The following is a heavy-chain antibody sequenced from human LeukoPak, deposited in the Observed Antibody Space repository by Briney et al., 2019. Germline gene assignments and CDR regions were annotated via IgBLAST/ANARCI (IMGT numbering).Heavy chain of an antibody. CDR2: ISSSTSYI. J-gene: IGHJ4*02. Sequence: GGSLRLSCAASGFTLSSYSMNWVRQAPGKGLEWVSSISSSTSYIFYADSVKGRFTISRDNAKNSLYLRMNSLRAEDTAVYYCARDYYDSRRKFDYWGQGTLVTVSS. CDR1: GFTLSSYS. V-gene: IGHV3-21*01. CDR3: ARDYYDSRRKFDY. D-gene: IGHD3-22*01.